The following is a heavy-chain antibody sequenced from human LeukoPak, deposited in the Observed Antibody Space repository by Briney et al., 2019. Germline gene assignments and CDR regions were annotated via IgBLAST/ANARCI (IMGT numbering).Heavy chain of an antibody. Sequence: GGSLRLSCAASGFTFSSYAMSWVRQAPGKGLEWVSAISGSGGSTYYADSVKGRFTISRDNSKNTLYLQMNSLRAEDTAVYYCATLPLWVIVVVVDYWGQGTLVTVSS. CDR2: ISGSGGST. V-gene: IGHV3-23*01. CDR3: ATLPLWVIVVVVDY. D-gene: IGHD3-22*01. J-gene: IGHJ4*02. CDR1: GFTFSSYA.